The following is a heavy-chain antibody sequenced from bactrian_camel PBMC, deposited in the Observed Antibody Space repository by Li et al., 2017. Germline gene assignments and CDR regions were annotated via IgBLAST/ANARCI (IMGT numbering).Heavy chain of an antibody. CDR3: AADRNGGFCYDSYLAKFGT. D-gene: IGHD3*01. V-gene: IGHV3S28*01. Sequence: QLVESGGGSVQAGGSLRLSCAASGYTSSSHCMGWFRQAPGKEREGVAGIYTGGGSTYYADSVKGRFTISKDSAQNILYLDMSNLQPEDTAMYYCAADRNGGFCYDSYLAKFGTWGQGTQVTVS. CDR1: GYTSSSHC. CDR2: IYTGGGST. J-gene: IGHJ4*01.